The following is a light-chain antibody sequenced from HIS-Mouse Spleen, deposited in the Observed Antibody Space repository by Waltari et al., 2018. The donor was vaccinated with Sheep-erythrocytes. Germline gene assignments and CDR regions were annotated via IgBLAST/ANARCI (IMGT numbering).Light chain of an antibody. V-gene: IGLV2-23*01. CDR3: CSYAGSSTPWV. CDR1: SSDVGSYNL. J-gene: IGLJ3*02. CDR2: EGS. Sequence: QSALTQPASVSGSPGQSITISCTGTSSDVGSYNLVSWYQQHPGNAPKLMIYEGSKRPSGVSNRCSGSKSGNTASLTIAGLQAEDEADYYCCSYAGSSTPWVFGGGTKLTVL.